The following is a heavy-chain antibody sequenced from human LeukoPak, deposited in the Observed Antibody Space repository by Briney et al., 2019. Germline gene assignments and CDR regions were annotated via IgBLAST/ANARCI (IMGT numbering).Heavy chain of an antibody. Sequence: GASVKVSCKVSEYTLTELSMHWVRQAPGKGLEWLGGFDPEDGEIIYAQKFQGRVTMSDDTSTDTAYMELGSLRSDDTAVYYCAADRGDNSGSYWTAFDIWGQGTMVTVSS. CDR2: FDPEDGEI. CDR3: AADRGDNSGSYWTAFDI. CDR1: EYTLTELS. J-gene: IGHJ3*02. D-gene: IGHD1-26*01. V-gene: IGHV1-24*01.